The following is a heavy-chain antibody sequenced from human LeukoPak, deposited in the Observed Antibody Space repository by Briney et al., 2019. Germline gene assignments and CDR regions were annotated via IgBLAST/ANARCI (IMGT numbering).Heavy chain of an antibody. V-gene: IGHV1-2*02. J-gene: IGHJ6*02. CDR1: GYTFAGYC. D-gene: IGHD3-3*01. CDR3: ARVQVGNTYYDFWSGYYQGYGMDV. Sequence: ASVKVSCKASGYTFAGYCMHWVRQAPGQGLEWMGWINPNSGGTNYAQKFQGRVTMTRDTSISAAYMELSRLRSDDTAVYYCARVQVGNTYYDFWSGYYQGYGMDVWGQGTTVTVSS. CDR2: INPNSGGT.